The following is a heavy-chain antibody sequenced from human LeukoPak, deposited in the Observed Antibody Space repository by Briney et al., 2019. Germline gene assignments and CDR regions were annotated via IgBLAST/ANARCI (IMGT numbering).Heavy chain of an antibody. J-gene: IGHJ6*04. CDR3: AELGITMIGGV. CDR1: GFTFSSYE. Sequence: GGSLRLSCAASGFTFSSYEMNWVRQAPGKGLEWVASIKRDGSEKYYVDSVKGRFTISKDNAKNSLYLQMNSLRAEDTAVYYCAELGITMIGGVWGKGTTVTISS. CDR2: IKRDGSEK. D-gene: IGHD3-10*02. V-gene: IGHV3-7*01.